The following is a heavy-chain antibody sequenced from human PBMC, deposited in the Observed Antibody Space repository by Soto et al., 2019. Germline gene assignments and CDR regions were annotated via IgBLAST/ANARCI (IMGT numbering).Heavy chain of an antibody. Sequence: QLQLQESGSGLVTPSQTLSLTCAVSGGSISSGGYSWRWIRQPPGKGLEWIGYIYHSGSTYYNPSLKSRVTISVDRSKNQFSLKLSSVTAADTAVYYCARAGGLGAVAVDYWGQGTLVTVSS. J-gene: IGHJ4*02. CDR3: ARAGGLGAVAVDY. V-gene: IGHV4-30-2*01. D-gene: IGHD6-19*01. CDR1: GGSISSGGYS. CDR2: IYHSGST.